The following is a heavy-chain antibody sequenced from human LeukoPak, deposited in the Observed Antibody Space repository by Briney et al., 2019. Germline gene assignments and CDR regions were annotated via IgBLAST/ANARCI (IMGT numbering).Heavy chain of an antibody. CDR2: ISWNSGSI. CDR1: GFTFDDYA. Sequence: PGRSLRLSCAASGFTFDDYAMHWVRQAPGKGLEWVSGISWNSGSIGYADSVKGRFTISRDNAKNSLYLQMNSLRAEDTALYYCAKEGANYDILTGYQGYYFDYWGQGTLVTVSS. J-gene: IGHJ4*02. D-gene: IGHD3-9*01. CDR3: AKEGANYDILTGYQGYYFDY. V-gene: IGHV3-9*01.